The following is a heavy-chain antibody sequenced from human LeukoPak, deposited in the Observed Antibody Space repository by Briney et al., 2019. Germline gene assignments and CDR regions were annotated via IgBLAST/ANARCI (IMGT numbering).Heavy chain of an antibody. CDR2: ISSSSSYI. CDR1: GFTFSSYS. CDR3: ARAPVVEMATTIPVGYYFDY. J-gene: IGHJ4*02. Sequence: GGSLRLSCAASGFTFSSYSMNWVRQAPGKGLEWVSSISSSSSYIYYADSVKGRFTISRDNAKNSLYLQMNSLRAEDTAVYYCARAPVVEMATTIPVGYYFDYWGQGTLVTVSS. D-gene: IGHD5-24*01. V-gene: IGHV3-21*01.